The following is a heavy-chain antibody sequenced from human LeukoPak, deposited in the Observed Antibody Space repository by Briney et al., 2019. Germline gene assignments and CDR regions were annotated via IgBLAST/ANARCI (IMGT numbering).Heavy chain of an antibody. CDR2: ISSNGGST. D-gene: IGHD3-22*01. J-gene: IGHJ4*02. Sequence: GGSLRLSCSASGFTFSSYAMHWVRQAPGKGLEYVSAISSNGGSTYYADSVKGRFTISRDNSKNTLYLQMSSLRAEDTAVYYCVKDPTYHYDSSGYYPDYWGQGTLVTVSS. V-gene: IGHV3-64D*09. CDR3: VKDPTYHYDSSGYYPDY. CDR1: GFTFSSYA.